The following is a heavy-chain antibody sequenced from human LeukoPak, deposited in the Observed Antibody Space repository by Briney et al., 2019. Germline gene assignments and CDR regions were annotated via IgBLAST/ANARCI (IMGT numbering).Heavy chain of an antibody. CDR3: ARVFVSGSSYGMDV. D-gene: IGHD3-10*01. CDR2: ISSSSSYI. Sequence: PGGSLRLSCAASGFTFSSYSMNWVRQAPGKGLEWVSSISSSSSYIYYADSVKGRFTISRDNAKNPLYLQMNSLRAEDTAVYYCARVFVSGSSYGMDVWGQGTTVTVSS. V-gene: IGHV3-21*01. CDR1: GFTFSSYS. J-gene: IGHJ6*02.